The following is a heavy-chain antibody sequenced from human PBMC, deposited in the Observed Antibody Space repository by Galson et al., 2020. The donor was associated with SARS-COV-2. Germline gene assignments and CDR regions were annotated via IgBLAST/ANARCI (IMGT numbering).Heavy chain of an antibody. CDR1: GGSISSSSYY. V-gene: IGHV4-39*07. D-gene: IGHD3-16*02. CDR2: IYYSGST. Sequence: SETLSLTCTVSGGSISSSSYYWGWIRQPPGKGLEWIGSIYYSGSTYYNPSLKSRVTISVDTSKNQFSLKLSSVTAADTAVYYCATDSITFGGVSVQPKLGFDYWGQVTLVTVSS. J-gene: IGHJ4*02. CDR3: ATDSITFGGVSVQPKLGFDY.